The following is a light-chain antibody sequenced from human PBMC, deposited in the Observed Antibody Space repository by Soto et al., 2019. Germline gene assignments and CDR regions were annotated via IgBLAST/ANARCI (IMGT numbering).Light chain of an antibody. Sequence: EIVMMQSPATLSVSPGERVILSCRASQSVSDNLAWYQQKPGQAPRLLIYGASTRATTNPARFSGSGSGTEFTLTISSLQSEDFAVYYCQQSNNWPYTFGQGTRLDIK. V-gene: IGKV3-15*01. J-gene: IGKJ2*01. CDR1: QSVSDN. CDR2: GAS. CDR3: QQSNNWPYT.